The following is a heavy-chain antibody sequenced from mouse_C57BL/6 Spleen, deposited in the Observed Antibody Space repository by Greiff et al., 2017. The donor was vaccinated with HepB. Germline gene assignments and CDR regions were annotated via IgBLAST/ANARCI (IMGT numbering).Heavy chain of an antibody. V-gene: IGHV1-53*01. Sequence: QVQLQQPGTELVKPGASVKLSCKASGYTFTSYWMHWVKQRPGQGLEWIGNINPSNGGTNYNEKFKSKATLTVDKSSSTAYMQLSSLTSEDSAVYYCARRAFVTTVVDWYFDVWGTGTTVTVSS. CDR2: INPSNGGT. CDR1: GYTFTSYW. J-gene: IGHJ1*03. D-gene: IGHD1-1*01. CDR3: ARRAFVTTVVDWYFDV.